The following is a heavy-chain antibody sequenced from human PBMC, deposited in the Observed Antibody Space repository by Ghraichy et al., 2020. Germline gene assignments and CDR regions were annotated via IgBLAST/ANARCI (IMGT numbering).Heavy chain of an antibody. CDR3: ARDRGLEQQSKYFDY. CDR1: GFTFSSYW. J-gene: IGHJ4*02. CDR2: IKQDGSEK. D-gene: IGHD1/OR15-1a*01. Sequence: GGSLRLSCAASGFTFSSYWMSWVRQAPGKGLEWVANIKQDGSEKYYVDSVKGRFTISRDNAKNSLYLQMNSLRAEDTAVYYCARDRGLEQQSKYFDYWGQGTLVTVSS. V-gene: IGHV3-7*01.